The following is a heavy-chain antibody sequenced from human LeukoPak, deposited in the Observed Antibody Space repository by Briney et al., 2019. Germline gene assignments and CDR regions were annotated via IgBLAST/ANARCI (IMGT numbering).Heavy chain of an antibody. CDR1: GYTFTSYG. CDR2: ISAYNGNT. J-gene: IGHJ4*02. Sequence: GASVKVSCKASGYTFTSYGIRWVRQAPGQGLEWMGWISAYNGNTNYAQKLQGRVTMTTDTSTSTAYMELRSLRSDDTAVYYCARDSPYYYDSSGYPHFDYWGQGTLVTVSS. CDR3: ARDSPYYYDSSGYPHFDY. V-gene: IGHV1-18*01. D-gene: IGHD3-22*01.